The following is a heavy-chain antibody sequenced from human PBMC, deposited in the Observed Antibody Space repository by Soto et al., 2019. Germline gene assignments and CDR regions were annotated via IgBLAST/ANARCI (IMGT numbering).Heavy chain of an antibody. CDR2: IYYSGST. CDR1: GGSISSSSYY. Sequence: QLQLQESGPGLVKPSETLSLTCTVSGGSISSSSYYWGWIRQAPGKGPEWIGRIYYSGSTYYNPSLKSRITISVDTSKNQFSLKLSSVTAADPAVYYCARHIDYWGQGTLVTVSS. J-gene: IGHJ4*02. V-gene: IGHV4-39*01. CDR3: ARHIDY.